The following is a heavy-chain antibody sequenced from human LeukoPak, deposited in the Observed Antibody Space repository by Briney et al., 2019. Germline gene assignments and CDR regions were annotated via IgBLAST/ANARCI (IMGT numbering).Heavy chain of an antibody. CDR2: ISSSNNYI. Sequence: GGSLRLSCAASGFTFSNYNMNWVRQAPGKGLEWVSSISSSNNYIYYADSVKCRFTISRDNAKNSLYLQMNSLRAEDTAVYYCARRSPNYYFDYWGQGTPVTVSS. CDR3: ARRSPNYYFDY. J-gene: IGHJ4*02. V-gene: IGHV3-21*01. CDR1: GFTFSNYN.